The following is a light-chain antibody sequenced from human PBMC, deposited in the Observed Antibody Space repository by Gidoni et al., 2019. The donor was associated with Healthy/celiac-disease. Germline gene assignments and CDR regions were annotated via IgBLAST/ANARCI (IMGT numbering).Light chain of an antibody. CDR1: NIGSKS. J-gene: IGLJ2*01. V-gene: IGLV3-21*04. CDR2: YDS. CDR3: QVWDSSSDHPEGVV. Sequence: SYVLTQPPSVSVAPGKTARITCGGNNIGSKSVHWYQQKPGQAPVLVIYYDSDRPSGIPERFSGSNSGNTATLTISRVEAGDEADYYCQVWDSSSDHPEGVVFGGGTKLTVL.